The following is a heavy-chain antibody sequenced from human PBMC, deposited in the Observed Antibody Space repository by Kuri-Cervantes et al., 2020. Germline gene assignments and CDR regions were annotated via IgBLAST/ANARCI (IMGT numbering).Heavy chain of an antibody. V-gene: IGHV3-7*01. CDR3: AKGGMYMIVVVNDY. J-gene: IGHJ4*02. CDR1: GFTLSAYW. Sequence: GESLKISCAASGFTLSAYWVNWVRQAPGKGLEWVANIKHDGSEEYYADSVKGRFTISRDNSKNTLYLQMNSLRAEDTAVYYCAKGGMYMIVVVNDYWGQGTLVTVSS. D-gene: IGHD3-22*01. CDR2: IKHDGSEE.